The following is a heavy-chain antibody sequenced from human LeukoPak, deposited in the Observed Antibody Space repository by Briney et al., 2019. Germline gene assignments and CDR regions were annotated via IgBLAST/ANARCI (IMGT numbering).Heavy chain of an antibody. Sequence: GGSLRLSCSASGFAFGIYALNWFRHTPGKGLEWLSYISSTNAIYYADSVKGRFTISRDNAKESLYLQMNSLRAEDTAVYYCARDDKWAFDYWGQGTLVTASS. CDR2: ISSTNAI. J-gene: IGHJ4*02. V-gene: IGHV3-69-1*02. CDR1: GFAFGIYA. D-gene: IGHD1-26*01. CDR3: ARDDKWAFDY.